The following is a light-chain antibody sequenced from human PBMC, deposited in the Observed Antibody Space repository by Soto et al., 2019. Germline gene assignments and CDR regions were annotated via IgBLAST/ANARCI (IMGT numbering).Light chain of an antibody. CDR3: QQSYSTPYA. CDR1: QSISSY. Sequence: DIQMTQSPSSLSASVGDRVTITCRASQSISSYLNWYQQKPEKAPKLLIYAASRLQSGVPSSFSGSGSGTDFTVTLRSLSPENVATYHCQQSYSTPYAFGQGTKLEIK. CDR2: AAS. J-gene: IGKJ2*01. V-gene: IGKV1-39*01.